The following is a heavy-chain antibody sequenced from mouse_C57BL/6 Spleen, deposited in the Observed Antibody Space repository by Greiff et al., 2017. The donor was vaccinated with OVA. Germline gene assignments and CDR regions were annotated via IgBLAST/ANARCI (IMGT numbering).Heavy chain of an antibody. CDR3: ARSATVPYFDY. CDR1: GYAFSSYW. Sequence: QVQLQQSGAELVKPGASVKISCKASGYAFSSYWMNWVKQRPGKGLEWIGQIYPGDGDTNYNGKFKGKATLTADKSSSTAYMQLSSLTSEDSAVDFCARSATVPYFDYWGQGTTLTVSS. D-gene: IGHD1-1*01. V-gene: IGHV1-80*01. CDR2: IYPGDGDT. J-gene: IGHJ2*01.